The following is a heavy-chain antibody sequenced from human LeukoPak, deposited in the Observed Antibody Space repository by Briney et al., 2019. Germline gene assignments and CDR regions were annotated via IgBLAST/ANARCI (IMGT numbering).Heavy chain of an antibody. V-gene: IGHV1-69*13. CDR3: ASVLNYYGSGPSGYFDY. Sequence: GASVKVSCRTSGYTFTSYGISWVRQAPGQGLEWMGGIIPIFGTANYAQKFQGRVTITADESTSTAYMELSSLRSEDTAVYYCASVLNYYGSGPSGYFDYWGQGTLVTVSS. J-gene: IGHJ4*02. CDR1: GYTFTSYG. CDR2: IIPIFGTA. D-gene: IGHD3-10*01.